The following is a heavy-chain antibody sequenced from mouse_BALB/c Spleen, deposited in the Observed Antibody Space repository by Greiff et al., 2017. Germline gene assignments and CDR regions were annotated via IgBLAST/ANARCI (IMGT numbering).Heavy chain of an antibody. Sequence: QVHVKQSGAELVKPGASVKLSCKASGYTFTSYWMHWVKQRPGQGLEWIGEIDPSDSYTNYNQKFKGKATLTVDKSSSTAYMQLSSLSSEDAAVYYCARHYRYEGDYVMDYWGQGTSVTVSS. V-gene: IGHV1-69*02. J-gene: IGHJ4*01. CDR2: IDPSDSYT. CDR1: GYTFTSYW. D-gene: IGHD2-14*01. CDR3: ARHYRYEGDYVMDY.